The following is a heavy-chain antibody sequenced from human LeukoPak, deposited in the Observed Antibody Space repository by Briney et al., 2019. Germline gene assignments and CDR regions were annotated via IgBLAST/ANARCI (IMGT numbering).Heavy chain of an antibody. D-gene: IGHD1-1*01. CDR1: GFTVSSNY. V-gene: IGHV3-66*01. Sequence: GGSLRLSCAASGFTVSSNYMSWVRQAPGKGLEWVSVIYSGGSTYYADSVKGRFTISRDNSKNTLYLQMNSLRAEDTAVYYCAKDVGTNAFDIWGQGTMVTVSS. CDR2: IYSGGST. CDR3: AKDVGTNAFDI. J-gene: IGHJ3*02.